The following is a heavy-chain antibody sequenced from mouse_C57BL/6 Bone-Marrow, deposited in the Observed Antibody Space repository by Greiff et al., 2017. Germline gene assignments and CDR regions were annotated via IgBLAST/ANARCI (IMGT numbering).Heavy chain of an antibody. Sequence: LQQSGAELVRPGASVKLSCTASGFNIKDYYMHWVKQRPEQGLEWIGRIDPEDGDTEYAPKFQGKATMTADTSSNTAYLQLSSLTCEDTAVYYCTRGLLAWFAYWGQGTLVTVSA. CDR2: IDPEDGDT. CDR1: GFNIKDYY. J-gene: IGHJ3*01. D-gene: IGHD1-1*01. CDR3: TRGLLAWFAY. V-gene: IGHV14-1*01.